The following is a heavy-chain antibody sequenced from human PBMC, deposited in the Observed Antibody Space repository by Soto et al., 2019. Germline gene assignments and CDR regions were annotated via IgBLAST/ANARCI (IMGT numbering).Heavy chain of an antibody. CDR1: GGSISSYY. D-gene: IGHD3-10*01. CDR3: ARDQQMGRLDP. CDR2: VYYTGTT. J-gene: IGHJ5*02. Sequence: QVQLQESGPRLVKPSETLSLTCSVSGGSISSYYWSWIRKPPGKGLEWIGYVYYTGTTKYNPSLKSRLNISVDTSKNQFSLRLNSVTAADTAIYYCARDQQMGRLDPWGQGTLVTVSS. V-gene: IGHV4-59*01.